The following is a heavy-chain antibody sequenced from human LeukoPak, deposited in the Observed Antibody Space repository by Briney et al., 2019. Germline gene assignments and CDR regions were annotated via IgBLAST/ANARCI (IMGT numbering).Heavy chain of an antibody. CDR1: GFTFSSYA. V-gene: IGHV3-30*01. J-gene: IGHJ4*02. D-gene: IGHD3-9*01. CDR3: ARVVDDILTGYYVSYYFDY. CDR2: ISYHGDIT. Sequence: PGGSLRLSCAASGFTFSSYAMHWVRQAPGKGLEWVALISYHGDITYYADSVKGRFTISRDNSKNTLYLQMNSLRAEDTAVYYCARVVDDILTGYYVSYYFDYWGQGTLVTVSS.